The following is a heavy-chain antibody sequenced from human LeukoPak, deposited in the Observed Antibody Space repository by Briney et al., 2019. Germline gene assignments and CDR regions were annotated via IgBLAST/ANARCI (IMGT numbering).Heavy chain of an antibody. CDR3: ARDGDVDIVATMVY. Sequence: SQTLSLTCTVSGGSISSNSYYCSWVRHHPGKGLEWIGSIYYSGTTYYNPSLRSRLTISLDTSKNQFSLKLTSVTAADTAVYYCARDGDVDIVATMVYWGQGTLVTVSS. CDR1: GGSISSNSYY. J-gene: IGHJ4*02. CDR2: IYYSGTT. V-gene: IGHV4-31*03. D-gene: IGHD5-12*01.